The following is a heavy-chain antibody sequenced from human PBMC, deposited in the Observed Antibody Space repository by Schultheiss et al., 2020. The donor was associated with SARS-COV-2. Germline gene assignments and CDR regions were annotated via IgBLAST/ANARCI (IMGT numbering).Heavy chain of an antibody. CDR1: GFTFSSYW. V-gene: IGHV3-7*01. CDR2: IKQDGSEK. J-gene: IGHJ4*02. CDR3: VRDRGYCSGGVCYTVLDY. Sequence: GGSLRLSCAASGFTFSSYWMSWVRQAPGKGLEWVANIKQDGSEKYYVDSVKGRFTISRDNAKNSLYLQMNSLRAEDTAVYYCVRDRGYCSGGVCYTVLDYWGQGTLVTVSS. D-gene: IGHD2-8*02.